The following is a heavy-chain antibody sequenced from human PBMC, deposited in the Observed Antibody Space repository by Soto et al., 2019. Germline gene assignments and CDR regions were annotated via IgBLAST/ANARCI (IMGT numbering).Heavy chain of an antibody. CDR1: GFTFSSYG. Sequence: GGSLRLSCAASGFTFSSYGMHWVRQAPGKGLEWVAVISYDGSNKYYADSVKGRFTISRDNSKNTLYLQMNSLRAEDTAVYYCAKDGNDIVVVPAAIRSADYYYYYMDVWGKGTTVTVSS. D-gene: IGHD2-2*02. CDR2: ISYDGSNK. CDR3: AKDGNDIVVVPAAIRSADYYYYYMDV. V-gene: IGHV3-30*18. J-gene: IGHJ6*03.